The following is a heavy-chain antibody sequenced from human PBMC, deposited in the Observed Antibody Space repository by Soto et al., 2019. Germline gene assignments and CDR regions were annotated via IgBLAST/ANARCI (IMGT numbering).Heavy chain of an antibody. D-gene: IGHD6-19*01. CDR1: GYSFTSYW. CDR3: ARHSEGGPYSSGWYEGLYGMDV. Sequence: GESLKISCKGSGYSFTSYWIGWVRQMPGKGLEWMGIIYPGDSDTRYSPSFQGQVTISADKSISTAYLQWSSLKASDTAMYYCARHSEGGPYSSGWYEGLYGMDVWGQGTTVTVSS. CDR2: IYPGDSDT. J-gene: IGHJ6*02. V-gene: IGHV5-51*01.